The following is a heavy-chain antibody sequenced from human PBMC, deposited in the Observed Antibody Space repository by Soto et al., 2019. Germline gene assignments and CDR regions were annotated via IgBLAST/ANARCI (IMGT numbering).Heavy chain of an antibody. CDR1: GFTFSSYG. Sequence: GGSLRLSCAASGFTFSSYGMHWVRQAPGKGLEWVAVISYDGSNKYYADSVKGRFTISRDNSKNTLYLQMNSLRAEDTAVYYCAKVVARLRLSDYYYGMDVWGQGTTVTVSS. CDR3: AKVVARLRLSDYYYGMDV. CDR2: ISYDGSNK. J-gene: IGHJ6*02. V-gene: IGHV3-30*18. D-gene: IGHD5-12*01.